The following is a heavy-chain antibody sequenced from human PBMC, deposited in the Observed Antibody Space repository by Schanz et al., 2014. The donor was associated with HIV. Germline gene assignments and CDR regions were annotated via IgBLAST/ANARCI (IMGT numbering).Heavy chain of an antibody. V-gene: IGHV3-23*04. CDR1: GFTFSSYA. J-gene: IGHJ6*02. D-gene: IGHD1-7*01. Sequence: VQLVESGGDLVKPGGSLRLSCAASGFTFSSYAMYWVRQAPGKGLEWVSAITGSSAHTYYADSVKGRFTISRDNSKNTLYLQMNSLRAEDTAVYYCAKDRITGTTGVPYYYYGMDVWGQGTTVTVSS. CDR3: AKDRITGTTGVPYYYYGMDV. CDR2: ITGSSAHT.